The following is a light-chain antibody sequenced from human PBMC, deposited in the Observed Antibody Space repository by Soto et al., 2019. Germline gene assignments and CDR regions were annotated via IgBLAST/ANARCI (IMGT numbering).Light chain of an antibody. V-gene: IGKV1-39*01. Sequence: DIQMTQSPSSLSASVGDRVTITCRASQSISSSLNWYQQKPGKAPNLLSFAASSLQSGVPSRFSGSGSGTDVTLTISSLQPEDFATYYCQQSYSTPVTFGQGTKLEIK. CDR2: AAS. J-gene: IGKJ2*01. CDR3: QQSYSTPVT. CDR1: QSISSS.